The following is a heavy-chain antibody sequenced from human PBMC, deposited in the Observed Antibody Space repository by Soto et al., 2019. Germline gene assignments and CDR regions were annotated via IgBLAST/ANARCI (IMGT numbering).Heavy chain of an antibody. CDR2: IYYSGST. V-gene: IGHV4-61*08. D-gene: IGHD2-2*02. Sequence: SETLSLTCTVSGGSVSSGDYYWSWIRQPPGKGLERIGYIYYSGSTNDNPSLKSRVTTSVDTSKNQFSLKLRSVTAADTAVYYCARGGGYCRTTSCCTYFFDYSGPGTLVTVYS. CDR3: ARGGGYCRTTSCCTYFFDY. CDR1: GGSVSSGDYY. J-gene: IGHJ4*02.